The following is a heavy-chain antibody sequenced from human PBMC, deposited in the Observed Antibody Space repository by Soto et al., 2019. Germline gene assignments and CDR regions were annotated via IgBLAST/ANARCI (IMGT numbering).Heavy chain of an antibody. CDR3: ARVTYYYDSSGYYVPFDY. Sequence: QVQLQESGPGLVKPSETLSLTCTVSGGSVSSGSYYWSWIRQPPGKGLEWIGYIYYSGSTNYNPPLQRRVTISVDTSKNQFSLKLSSVTAADTAVYYCARVTYYYDSSGYYVPFDYWGQGTLVTVSS. V-gene: IGHV4-61*01. J-gene: IGHJ4*02. CDR1: GGSVSSGSYY. CDR2: IYYSGST. D-gene: IGHD3-22*01.